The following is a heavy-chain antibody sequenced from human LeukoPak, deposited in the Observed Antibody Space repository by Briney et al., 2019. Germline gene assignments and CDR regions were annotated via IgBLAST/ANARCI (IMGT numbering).Heavy chain of an antibody. V-gene: IGHV3-30*02. Sequence: PGGSLRLSCAASGFTFNTYPMHWVRQAPGKGLEWVALIQDDGAKTNNADSVRGRFTISRDKSRSTVYLQMNSLKPDDTAVYYCATQTITLVVVISPFYYWGQGGLVT. J-gene: IGHJ4*02. CDR1: GFTFNTYP. CDR2: IQDDGAKT. D-gene: IGHD3-22*01. CDR3: ATQTITLVVVISPFYY.